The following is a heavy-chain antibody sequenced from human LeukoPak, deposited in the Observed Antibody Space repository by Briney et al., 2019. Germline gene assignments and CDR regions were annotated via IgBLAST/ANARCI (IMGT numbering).Heavy chain of an antibody. CDR3: ARDNPGFRSGSYYFDY. J-gene: IGHJ4*02. D-gene: IGHD1-26*01. Sequence: SETLSLTCTVSGGSISSSSYYWGWIRQPPGKGLEWIGSIYYSGSTYYNPSLKSRVTISVDTSKNQFSLKLSSVTAADTAVYYCARDNPGFRSGSYYFDYWGQGTLVTVSS. CDR1: GGSISSSSYY. V-gene: IGHV4-39*07. CDR2: IYYSGST.